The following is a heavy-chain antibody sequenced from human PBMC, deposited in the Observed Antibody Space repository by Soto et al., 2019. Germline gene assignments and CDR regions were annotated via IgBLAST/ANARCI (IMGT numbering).Heavy chain of an antibody. J-gene: IGHJ4*02. Sequence: QITLKESGPTLVKPTQTLTLTCTFSGFSLSTSGVGVGWIRQPPGKALEWLALIYWDDDKRYSPSLKSRLTITKDTSKNQVVLTTTSMDPVDTATYYCAHKGNHGLFDYWGQGPLVTVSS. CDR3: AHKGNHGLFDY. D-gene: IGHD4-17*01. CDR1: GFSLSTSGVG. CDR2: IYWDDDK. V-gene: IGHV2-5*02.